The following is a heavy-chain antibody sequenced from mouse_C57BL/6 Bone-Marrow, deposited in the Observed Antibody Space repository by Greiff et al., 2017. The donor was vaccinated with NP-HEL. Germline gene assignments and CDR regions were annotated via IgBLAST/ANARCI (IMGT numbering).Heavy chain of an antibody. D-gene: IGHD1-1*01. Sequence: EVKLMESGPVLVKPGASVKMSCKASGYTFTDYYMNWVKQSHGKSLEWIGVINPYNGGTSYNQKFKGKATLTVDKSSSTAYMELNSLTSEDSAVYYCAKFHYYGSSNYAMDYWGQGTSVTVSS. CDR2: INPYNGGT. V-gene: IGHV1-19*01. J-gene: IGHJ4*01. CDR1: GYTFTDYY. CDR3: AKFHYYGSSNYAMDY.